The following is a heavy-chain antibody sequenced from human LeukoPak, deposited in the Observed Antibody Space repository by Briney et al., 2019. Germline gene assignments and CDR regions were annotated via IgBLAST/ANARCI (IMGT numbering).Heavy chain of an antibody. V-gene: IGHV3-21*01. Sequence: GGSLRLSCAASGFTFSSYSMNWVRQAPGKGLEWVSSISSSSSYIYYADSVKGRFTISRDNAKNSLYLQTNSLRAEDTAVYYCAGDPRTDSGWRDAFDIWGQGTMVTVSS. CDR1: GFTFSSYS. D-gene: IGHD6-19*01. CDR2: ISSSSSYI. J-gene: IGHJ3*02. CDR3: AGDPRTDSGWRDAFDI.